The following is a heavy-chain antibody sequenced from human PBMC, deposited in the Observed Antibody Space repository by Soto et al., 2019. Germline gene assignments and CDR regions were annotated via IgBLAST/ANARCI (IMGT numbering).Heavy chain of an antibody. CDR2: INTGNDNL. CDR3: AREEVDGYPRVDY. CDR1: GYTFTRNV. Sequence: QVQLVQSGAEVKKPGASVKVSCKASGYTFTRNVIHWMRQAPGQRLEWMGWINTGNDNLKYSQKFQGRVIITMDTSASTAYMELSSLRAEDTEVYYCAREEVDGYPRVDYWGQGTLVTVSS. J-gene: IGHJ4*02. D-gene: IGHD5-18*01. V-gene: IGHV1-3*04.